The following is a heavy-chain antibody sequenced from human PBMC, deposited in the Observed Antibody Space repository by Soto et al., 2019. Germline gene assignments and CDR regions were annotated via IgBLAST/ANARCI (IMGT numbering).Heavy chain of an antibody. V-gene: IGHV3-33*01. Sequence: HPGGSVRLSCAASGFTFSSYGMHWVRQAPGKGLEWVAVIWYDGSNKYYADSVKGRFTISRDNSKNTLYLQMNSLRAEDTAVYYCARDLGDCTNGVCYVYYYYYGMDVWGQGTTVTVSS. D-gene: IGHD2-8*01. CDR3: ARDLGDCTNGVCYVYYYYYGMDV. J-gene: IGHJ6*02. CDR2: IWYDGSNK. CDR1: GFTFSSYG.